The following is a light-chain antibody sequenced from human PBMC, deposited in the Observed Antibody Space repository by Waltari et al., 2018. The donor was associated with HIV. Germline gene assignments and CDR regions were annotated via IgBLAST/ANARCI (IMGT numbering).Light chain of an antibody. Sequence: QSVLAQPPSASGTPGQRVTISCSGSSSTVGSNIVNWYQQVPGTAPKLLIYSNNQRPSGVPDRFSGSNSGTSASLAISRLQSEDEADYYCAAWDDSLNAWVFGGGTKLTVL. CDR3: AAWDDSLNAWV. CDR1: SSTVGSNI. J-gene: IGLJ3*02. CDR2: SNN. V-gene: IGLV1-44*01.